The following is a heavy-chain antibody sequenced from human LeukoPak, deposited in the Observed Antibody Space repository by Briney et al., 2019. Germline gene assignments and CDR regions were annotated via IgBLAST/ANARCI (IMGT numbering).Heavy chain of an antibody. V-gene: IGHV3-7*01. CDR2: IKQDGSEK. CDR1: GFTFSSYW. Sequence: PGGSLRLSCAASGFTFSSYWMSWVRQAPGKGLEWVANIKQDGSEKYYVDSVKGRFTISRDNAKNSLYLQMNSLRAEDTAVYYCAKDRYLAAAFYFDYWGQGTLVTVSS. J-gene: IGHJ4*02. D-gene: IGHD6-13*01. CDR3: AKDRYLAAAFYFDY.